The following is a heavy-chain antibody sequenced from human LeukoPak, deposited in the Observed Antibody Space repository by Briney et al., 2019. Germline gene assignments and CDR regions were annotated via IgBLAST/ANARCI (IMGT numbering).Heavy chain of an antibody. CDR3: ARSTYYYDGSGYFTFDY. CDR2: IYHSGST. J-gene: IGHJ4*02. D-gene: IGHD3-22*01. Sequence: PSETLSLTCAVSGGSISSSNWWSWVRQPPGKGLGWIGEIYHSGSTNYNPSPKSRVTISVDTSKNQFSLKLSSVTAADTAVYYCARSTYYYDGSGYFTFDYWGQGTLVTVSS. CDR1: GGSISSSNW. V-gene: IGHV4-4*02.